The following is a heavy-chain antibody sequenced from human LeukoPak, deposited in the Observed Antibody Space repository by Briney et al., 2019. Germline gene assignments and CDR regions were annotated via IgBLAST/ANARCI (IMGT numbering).Heavy chain of an antibody. CDR3: ARVYVSSGSDAFDI. J-gene: IGHJ3*02. CDR1: GGSISSYY. CDR2: IYYSGST. D-gene: IGHD3-22*01. Sequence: SETLSLTCTVSGGSISSYYWSWIRQPPGKGLEWIGYIYYSGSTNYNPSLKSRVTISVDTSKNQFSLKLSSVTAADTAVYYCARVYVSSGSDAFDIWGQGTMVTVSS. V-gene: IGHV4-59*01.